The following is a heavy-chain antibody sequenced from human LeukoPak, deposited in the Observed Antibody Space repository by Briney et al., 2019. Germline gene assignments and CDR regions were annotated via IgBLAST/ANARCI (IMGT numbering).Heavy chain of an antibody. D-gene: IGHD6-25*01. CDR1: GFTFSSYS. J-gene: IGHJ4*02. Sequence: GGSLRLSCAASGFTFSSYSMNWVRQAPGKGLEWVSSISSSSSYIYYADSVRGRFTISRDNAKNSLYLRMNSLRDEDTAVYYCAHSLYGSAATGYWGQGTLVTVSS. CDR2: ISSSSSYI. V-gene: IGHV3-21*01. CDR3: AHSLYGSAATGY.